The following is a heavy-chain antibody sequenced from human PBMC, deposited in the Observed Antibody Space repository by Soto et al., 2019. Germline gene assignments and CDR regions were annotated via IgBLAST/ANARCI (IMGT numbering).Heavy chain of an antibody. CDR1: GASVNSENYY. D-gene: IGHD3-3*01. CDR3: ARGVLRFLQWFAP. J-gene: IGHJ5*02. V-gene: IGHV4-61*01. CDR2: VYYSGST. Sequence: QVQLQESGPGLVKPSETLSLTCTVSGASVNSENYYWSWIRQPPGKGLEWIGYVYYSGSTNYNPPLTSRATISLDTYMNLFSLKMTSMPSADTAFYYCARGVLRFLQWFAPWGQGTLVTVSS.